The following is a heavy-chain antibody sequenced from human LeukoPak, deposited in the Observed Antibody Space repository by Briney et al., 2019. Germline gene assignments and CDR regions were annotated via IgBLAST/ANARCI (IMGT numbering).Heavy chain of an antibody. CDR2: INPNSGDT. V-gene: IGHV1-2*06. CDR3: ARDYCSSASCLFDY. J-gene: IGHJ4*02. D-gene: IGHD2-2*01. Sequence: GASVKVSCKASGYTFTDYHMHWVRQAPGQGLEWMGRINPNSGDTNYAQKFQGRVTMTRDTSISTAYMELSRLRSDDTAVYYCARDYCSSASCLFDYWGQGTLVTVSS. CDR1: GYTFTDYH.